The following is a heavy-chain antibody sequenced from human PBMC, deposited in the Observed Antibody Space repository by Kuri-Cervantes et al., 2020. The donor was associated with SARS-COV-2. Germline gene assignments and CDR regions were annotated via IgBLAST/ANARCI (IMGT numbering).Heavy chain of an antibody. CDR2: ISNDGSNK. CDR1: GFTFNFYS. CDR3: SGQWVYSDFDY. Sequence: GGSLRLSCVGSGFTFNFYSLHWVRQAPGKGLEWVAVISNDGSNKYYTDSVQGRFTISRDNSKNTLYLQMDSLRAEDTAVYYCSGQWVYSDFDYWGQGVLVTVSS. D-gene: IGHD6-13*01. V-gene: IGHV3-30-3*01. J-gene: IGHJ4*02.